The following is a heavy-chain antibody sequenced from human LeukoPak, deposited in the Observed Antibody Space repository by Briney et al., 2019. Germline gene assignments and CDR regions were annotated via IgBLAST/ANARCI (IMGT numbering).Heavy chain of an antibody. J-gene: IGHJ4*02. CDR1: GGSISSYY. CDR2: MYYSGPT. V-gene: IGHV4-59*08. D-gene: IGHD2-15*01. CDR3: ARHLKEKYCTGGSCGFDS. Sequence: PSETLSLTCTVSGGSISSYYWSWIRQPPGKGLEWMGFMYYSGPTYYTPSLRSRLTMSVDTSKNLFSLRLSSVTAADTAVYYCARHLKEKYCTGGSCGFDSWGQGTLVTVSS.